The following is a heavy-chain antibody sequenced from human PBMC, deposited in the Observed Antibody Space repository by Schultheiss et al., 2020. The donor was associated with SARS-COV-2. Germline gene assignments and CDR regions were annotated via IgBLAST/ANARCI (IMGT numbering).Heavy chain of an antibody. Sequence: SETLSLTCAVYGGSFSGYYWSWIRQPPGKGLEWIGRIYTSGSTNYNPSLKSRVTMSVDTSKNQFSLKLSSVTAADTAVYYCTRSVGRLPLDYWGQGTLVTVSS. J-gene: IGHJ4*02. CDR1: GGSFSGYY. V-gene: IGHV4-59*10. CDR3: TRSVGRLPLDY. CDR2: IYTSGST. D-gene: IGHD6-25*01.